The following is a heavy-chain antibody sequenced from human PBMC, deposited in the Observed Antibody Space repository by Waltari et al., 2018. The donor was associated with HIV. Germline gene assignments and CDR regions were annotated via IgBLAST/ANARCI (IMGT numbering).Heavy chain of an antibody. V-gene: IGHV3-21*01. CDR2: ISRDSRYI. Sequence: DVQLVESGGGLVKPGGSLRLACAGSGFSFIYYSMNWVRQAPGKGLEWVSSISRDSRYIYYADSVKGRFTISRDNARNSLFLQMNSLRADDTAVYYCVRGGEGTYGDYWGQGTLVTVSS. CDR3: VRGGEGTYGDY. D-gene: IGHD3-16*01. J-gene: IGHJ4*02. CDR1: GFSFIYYS.